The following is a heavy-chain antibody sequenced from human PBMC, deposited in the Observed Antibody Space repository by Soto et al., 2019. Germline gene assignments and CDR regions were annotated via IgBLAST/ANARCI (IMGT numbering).Heavy chain of an antibody. CDR2: IYYSGST. V-gene: IGHV4-59*01. CDR3: ASDGWTTVTTRGYYYYYMDV. CDR1: GDSISSYY. Sequence: SETLSLTCTVSGDSISSYYWSWIRQPPGKGLEWIGYIYYSGSTNYNPSLKSRVTISVDTSKNQFSLKLSSVTAADTAVYYCASDGWTTVTTRGYYYYYMDVWGKGTTVTVSS. D-gene: IGHD4-17*01. J-gene: IGHJ6*03.